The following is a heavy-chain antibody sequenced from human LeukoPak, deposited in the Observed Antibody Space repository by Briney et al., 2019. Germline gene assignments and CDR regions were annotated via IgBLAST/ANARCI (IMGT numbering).Heavy chain of an antibody. Sequence: GGSLRLSCAASGFTFSSYWMSWVRQAPGKGLEWVANIKQDGSEKYYVDSVKGRFTISRDNAKNSLYLQMNSRRAEDTAVYYCARAGGLGYCSSTSCYADDYWGQGTLVTVSS. CDR3: ARAGGLGYCSSTSCYADDY. J-gene: IGHJ4*02. V-gene: IGHV3-7*01. D-gene: IGHD2-2*01. CDR1: GFTFSSYW. CDR2: IKQDGSEK.